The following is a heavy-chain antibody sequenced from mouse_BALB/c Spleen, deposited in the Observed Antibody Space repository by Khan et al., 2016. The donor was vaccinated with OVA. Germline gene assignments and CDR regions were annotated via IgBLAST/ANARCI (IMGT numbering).Heavy chain of an antibody. CDR3: ARTARIKY. J-gene: IGHJ2*01. CDR1: GYSITSGYG. D-gene: IGHD1-2*01. V-gene: IGHV3-2*02. CDR2: ISYSGST. Sequence: EVQLQESGPGLVKPSQSLSLTCAVTGYSITSGYGWNWIRQFPGNKLEWMGYISYSGSTNYNPSLKSRISITRDTAKNQFCLQLNSVTTEDTATYYCARTARIKYWGQGTTLTVSS.